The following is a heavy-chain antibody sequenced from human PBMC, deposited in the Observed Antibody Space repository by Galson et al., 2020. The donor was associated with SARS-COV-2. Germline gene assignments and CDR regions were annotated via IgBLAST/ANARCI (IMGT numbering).Heavy chain of an antibody. Sequence: TSYWIGWVRQMPGKGLEWMGIIYPGYSDTRYSPSFQGQVTISADKSISTAYLQWSSLKASDTAMYYFARRGSSSSLYYYAMDVWGQGPTVTVSS. J-gene: IGHJ6*02. CDR3: ARRGSSSSLYYYAMDV. V-gene: IGHV5-51*01. D-gene: IGHD6-6*01. CDR2: IYPGYSDT. CDR1: TSYW.